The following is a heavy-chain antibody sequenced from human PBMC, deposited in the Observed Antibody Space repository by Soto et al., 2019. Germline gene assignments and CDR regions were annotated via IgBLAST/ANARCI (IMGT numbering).Heavy chain of an antibody. Sequence: LSLTCSVSDASVSKYYWSWIRQPPGKGLEWIGYISHTGYTSYNPSLESRLTISMDKSKNQLSLNLNSVTTADTAVYYCARGQLLFAYWGQGTPVTVSS. CDR1: DASVSKYY. CDR3: ARGQLLFAY. CDR2: ISHTGYT. V-gene: IGHV4-59*02. J-gene: IGHJ4*02. D-gene: IGHD3-10*02.